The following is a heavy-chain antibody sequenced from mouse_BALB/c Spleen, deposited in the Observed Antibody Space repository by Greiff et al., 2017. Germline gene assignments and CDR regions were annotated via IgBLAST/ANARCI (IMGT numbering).Heavy chain of an antibody. Sequence: EVQLVESGGGLVQPGGSLKLSCAASGFTFSSYGMSWVRQTPDKRLELVATINSNGGSTYYPDSVKGRFTISRDNAKNTLYLQMSSLKSEDTAMYYCARDPETGYFDYWGQGTTLTVSS. J-gene: IGHJ2*01. CDR2: INSNGGST. CDR3: ARDPETGYFDY. D-gene: IGHD4-1*01. V-gene: IGHV5-6-3*01. CDR1: GFTFSSYG.